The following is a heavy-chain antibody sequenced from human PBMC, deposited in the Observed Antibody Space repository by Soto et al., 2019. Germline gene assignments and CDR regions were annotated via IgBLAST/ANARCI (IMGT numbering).Heavy chain of an antibody. CDR2: INPNSGGT. CDR3: ARGCSSRTDNYYYGMDV. Sequence: QVQLVQSGAEVKKPGASVKVSCKASGYTFTGYYMHWVRQAPGQGLEWMGWINPNSGGTNYAQKFQGWVTMTRDTSISTAYMELSRLRSDDTAVYYCARGCSSRTDNYYYGMDVWGQGTTVTVSS. V-gene: IGHV1-2*04. D-gene: IGHD6-13*01. CDR1: GYTFTGYY. J-gene: IGHJ6*02.